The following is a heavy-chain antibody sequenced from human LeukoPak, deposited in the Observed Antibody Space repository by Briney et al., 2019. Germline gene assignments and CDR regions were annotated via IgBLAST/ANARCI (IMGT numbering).Heavy chain of an antibody. V-gene: IGHV4-4*07. J-gene: IGHJ4*02. Sequence: SETLSLTCTVSGASIGSSYWSWIRQPAGKGLEWIGRVHSSGSTNYIPSIKSRVTMSVDTSKNQFSLKLNTVTAADTAMYYCAREAVDYGSGSHDYWGQGILVTVSS. D-gene: IGHD3-10*01. CDR1: GASIGSSY. CDR3: AREAVDYGSGSHDY. CDR2: VHSSGST.